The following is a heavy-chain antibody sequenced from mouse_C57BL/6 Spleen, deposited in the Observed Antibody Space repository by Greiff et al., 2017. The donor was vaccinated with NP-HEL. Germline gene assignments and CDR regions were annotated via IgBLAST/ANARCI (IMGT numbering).Heavy chain of an antibody. CDR1: GYTFTSYW. J-gene: IGHJ3*01. Sequence: QVQLKQPGAELVKPGASVKVSCKASGYTFTSYWMHWVKQRPGQGLEWIGRIHPSDSDTNYNQKFKGKATLTVDKSSSTAYMQLSSLTSEDSAVYYCAIPKDYDPWFAYWGQGTLVTVSA. V-gene: IGHV1-74*01. CDR2: IHPSDSDT. D-gene: IGHD2-4*01. CDR3: AIPKDYDPWFAY.